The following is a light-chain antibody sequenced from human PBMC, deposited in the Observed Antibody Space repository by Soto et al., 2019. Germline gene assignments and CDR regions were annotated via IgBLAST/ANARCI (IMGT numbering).Light chain of an antibody. V-gene: IGKV1-5*02. CDR3: QQYNSYSYT. CDR2: DAS. J-gene: IGKJ2*01. Sequence: IKMTQSPATLSVSLGDSGTNIFLASQSISSWLAWYQQKPGQAPRLLIYDASSLESGVPSRFSGSGSGTEFTLSISSLQPEDFAFYFCQQYNSYSYTFGQGTKVDI. CDR1: QSISSW.